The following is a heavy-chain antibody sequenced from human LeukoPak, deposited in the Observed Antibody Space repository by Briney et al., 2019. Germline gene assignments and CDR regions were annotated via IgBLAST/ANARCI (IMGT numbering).Heavy chain of an antibody. CDR1: GGSISSYY. J-gene: IGHJ4*02. V-gene: IGHV4-59*01. D-gene: IGHD3-10*01. CDR3: AREPERYYYGSGSPLYFDY. CDR2: IYYSGST. Sequence: SETLSLTRTVSGGSISSYYWSWIRQPPGKGLECIWYIYYSGSTNYNPSLKSRVTISVDTSKNQFSLKLSSVTAADTAVYYCAREPERYYYGSGSPLYFDYWGQGTLVTVSS.